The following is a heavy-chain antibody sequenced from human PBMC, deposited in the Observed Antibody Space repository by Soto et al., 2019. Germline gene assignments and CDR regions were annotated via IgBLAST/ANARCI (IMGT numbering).Heavy chain of an antibody. V-gene: IGHV4-59*11. D-gene: IGHD3-3*01. CDR2: ISYRGDT. J-gene: IGHJ5*02. CDR3: VRDVGLQQDTGFYDFWSGKHTSFDP. CDR1: GGSISGHY. Sequence: KTSETLSLTCTVSGGSISGHYWSWIRQPPGKVLQYIVYISYRGDTNYNPSLKSRVTISVNTSNNQFSLRLSTVTAADTAMYYCVRDVGLQQDTGFYDFWSGKHTSFDPSGQGILVTVS.